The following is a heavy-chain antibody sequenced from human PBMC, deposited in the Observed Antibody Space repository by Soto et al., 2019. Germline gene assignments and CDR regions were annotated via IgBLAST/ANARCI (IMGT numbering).Heavy chain of an antibody. CDR3: ARSYGGYVFDY. J-gene: IGHJ4*02. Sequence: GGSLRLSCAASGFTVSSNYMSWVRQAPGKGLEWVSVIYSGGRTYYADSVKGRFTISRHNSKNTLYLQMNSLRAEDTAVYYCARSYGGYVFDYWRQGTLGTVYS. CDR2: IYSGGRT. V-gene: IGHV3-53*04. CDR1: GFTVSSNY. D-gene: IGHD4-17*01.